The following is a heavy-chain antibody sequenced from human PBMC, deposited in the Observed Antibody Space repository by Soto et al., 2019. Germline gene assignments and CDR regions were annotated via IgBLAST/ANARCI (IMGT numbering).Heavy chain of an antibody. CDR2: ISSSSDYI. V-gene: IGHV3-21*01. CDR3: ASGGTTGTTATNWFDP. D-gene: IGHD1-1*01. CDR1: GFTFSTYS. J-gene: IGHJ5*02. Sequence: EVQLVESGGGLVKPGGSLRLSCAASGFTFSTYSMNWVRQAPGKGLEWVSSISSSSDYIYYADSVKGRFTISRDNAKNSLYLQMHSLSDEDTAVYYCASGGTTGTTATNWFDPWGQGTLVTVSS.